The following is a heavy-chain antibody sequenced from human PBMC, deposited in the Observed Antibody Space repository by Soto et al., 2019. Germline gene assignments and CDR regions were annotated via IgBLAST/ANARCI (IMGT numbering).Heavy chain of an antibody. V-gene: IGHV3-73*01. D-gene: IGHD2-15*01. Sequence: EVQLVESGGGLVQPGGSLKLACLASGFPLSDSAIHWVRKASGKGLEWVGRIRSKTSNYATTYGAPVRGRFTLSRDDSKNTAYRNMNNMESEDAAVYYCTRHAGGQVEHSFYYYCMDVWDKGTTVSV. J-gene: IGHJ6*03. CDR1: GFPLSDSA. CDR3: TRHAGGQVEHSFYYYCMDV. CDR2: IRSKTSNYAT.